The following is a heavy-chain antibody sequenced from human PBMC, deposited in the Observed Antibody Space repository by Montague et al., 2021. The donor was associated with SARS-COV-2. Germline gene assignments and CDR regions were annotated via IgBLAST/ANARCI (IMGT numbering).Heavy chain of an antibody. J-gene: IGHJ6*02. D-gene: IGHD2-15*01. CDR1: GFTFSSYE. Sequence: SLRLSCAASGFTFSSYEMNWVRQAPGKGREWVSYISSSGSTIYYADSVKGRFTISRDNAKNSLYLQMNSLRAEDTVVYYCARDLLDYYYYYGMDVWGQGTTVTVSS. CDR2: ISSSGSTI. CDR3: ARDLLDYYYYYGMDV. V-gene: IGHV3-48*03.